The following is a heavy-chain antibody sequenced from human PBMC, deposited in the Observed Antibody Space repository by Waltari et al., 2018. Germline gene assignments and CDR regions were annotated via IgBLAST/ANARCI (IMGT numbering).Heavy chain of an antibody. CDR1: GGSFNGYY. CDR3: ARDARDWEAVDNTYLDS. D-gene: IGHD2-21*02. CDR2: VDHNGSA. J-gene: IGHJ4*02. Sequence: QLRLQQWGAGLLKPSETLSLTCAVSGGSFNGYYWSWIRQTPRKGLEWIGEVDHNGSANYSPSLKSRVTVSLDTSNRQVSLTLTSVTAADTGIYYCARDARDWEAVDNTYLDSWGQGTLVAVSS. V-gene: IGHV4-34*01.